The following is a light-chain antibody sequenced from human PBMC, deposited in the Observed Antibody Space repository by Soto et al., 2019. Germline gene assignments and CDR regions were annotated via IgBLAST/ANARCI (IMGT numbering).Light chain of an antibody. V-gene: IGKV1-39*01. CDR1: QNIENY. J-gene: IGKJ4*01. Sequence: DIQMTQSPSSLSASVGDRLTITCRASQNIENYLNWYRHKPGKAPELLILSASIVQSGVTSRFSGAGLGTDFTLTISSLPPEDFTTFFCQQTYSIPITFGGGTKVEIK. CDR2: SAS. CDR3: QQTYSIPIT.